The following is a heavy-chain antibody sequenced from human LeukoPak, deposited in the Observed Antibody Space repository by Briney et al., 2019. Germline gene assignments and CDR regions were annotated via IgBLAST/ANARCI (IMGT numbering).Heavy chain of an antibody. J-gene: IGHJ4*02. CDR2: ISYDGSNK. CDR1: EFTFSSYG. CDR3: AKDLSSGTGRGFDY. V-gene: IGHV3-33*05. Sequence: GGSLRLSCAASEFTFSSYGMHWVRQAPGKGLEWVAVISYDGSNKYNEDSVKGRFTISRDNSKNTLYLQMNSLRAEDTALYYCAKDLSSGTGRGFDYWGQGTLVTVSS. D-gene: IGHD3/OR15-3a*01.